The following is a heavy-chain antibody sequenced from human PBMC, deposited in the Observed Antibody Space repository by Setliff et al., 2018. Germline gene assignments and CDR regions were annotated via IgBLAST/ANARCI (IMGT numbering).Heavy chain of an antibody. CDR3: ARVEYYDSSGYYDGRWGYFDYWCMDV. D-gene: IGHD3-22*01. Sequence: SETLSLTCAVYGGSFSTYYWILIRQPPGKGLEWMGEINHSGSTNYKPSLKSRVSISVDTSKNQFSLKLSSVTAADTAVYYCARVEYYDSSGYYDGRWGYFDYWCMDVWGQGTTVTVSS. J-gene: IGHJ6*02. CDR1: GGSFSTYY. CDR2: INHSGST. V-gene: IGHV4-34*01.